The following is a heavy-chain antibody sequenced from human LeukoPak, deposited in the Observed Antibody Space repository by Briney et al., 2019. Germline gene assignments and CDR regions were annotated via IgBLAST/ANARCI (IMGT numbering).Heavy chain of an antibody. CDR3: AKGDYGDGYYFDY. Sequence: GGSLRLSCAASGFTFDDYAMHWVRQAPGKGLEWVSGISWNSGSIGYADSVKGRFTISRDNAKNTLYLQMNSLRAEDTAVYYCAKGDYGDGYYFDYWGQGTLVTVSS. CDR2: ISWNSGSI. D-gene: IGHD4-17*01. J-gene: IGHJ4*02. V-gene: IGHV3-9*01. CDR1: GFTFDDYA.